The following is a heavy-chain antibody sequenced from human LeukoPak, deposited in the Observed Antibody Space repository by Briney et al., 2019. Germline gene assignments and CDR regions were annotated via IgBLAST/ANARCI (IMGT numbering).Heavy chain of an antibody. CDR1: GGSISSGGYS. V-gene: IGHV4-30-2*01. CDR3: ARAQRVFDP. Sequence: SETLSLTCAVSGGSISSGGYSWSWIRQPPGKGLEWIGYIYHSGSTNYNPSLKSRVTISVDKSKNQFSLKLSSVTAADTAVYYCARAQRVFDPWGQGTLVTVSS. J-gene: IGHJ5*02. CDR2: IYHSGST.